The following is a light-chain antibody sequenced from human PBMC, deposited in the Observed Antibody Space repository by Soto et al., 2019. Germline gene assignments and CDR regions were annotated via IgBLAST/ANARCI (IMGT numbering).Light chain of an antibody. CDR1: QSVSSSY. J-gene: IGKJ1*01. V-gene: IGKV3-20*01. CDR3: QQYGSSGT. CDR2: GAS. Sequence: GLSQSPCTLSLSPGERATLYCRASQSVSSSYLAWYQQKPGQAPRLLIYGASSRATGIPDRFSGSGSGTDFTLTISRLEPEDFAVYYCQQYGSSGTFGQGTKVDI.